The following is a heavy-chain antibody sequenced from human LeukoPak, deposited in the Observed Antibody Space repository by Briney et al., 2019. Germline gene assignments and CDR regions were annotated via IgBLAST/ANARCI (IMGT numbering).Heavy chain of an antibody. Sequence: SETLSLTCTVSGGSISSYYWSWIRQPAGKGLEWIGRIYTSGSTNYNPSLKSRVTMSVDTSKNQFSLKLSSVTPEDTAVYYCARYSSSWYHRYYYYYMDVWGKGTTVTVSS. J-gene: IGHJ6*03. CDR1: GGSISSYY. V-gene: IGHV4-4*07. D-gene: IGHD6-13*01. CDR3: ARYSSSWYHRYYYYYMDV. CDR2: IYTSGST.